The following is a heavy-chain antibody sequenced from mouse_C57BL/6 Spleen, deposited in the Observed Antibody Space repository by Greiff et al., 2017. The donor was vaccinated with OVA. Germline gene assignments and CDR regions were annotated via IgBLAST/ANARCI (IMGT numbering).Heavy chain of an antibody. Sequence: EVTLEESGEGLVKPGGSLKLSCAASGFTFSSYAMSWVRQTPETRLEWVAYISSGGDYIYYADTVKGRFTISRDNARNTLYLQMSSLKSEDTAMYYCTRSWDVYYFDYWGQGTTLTVSS. D-gene: IGHD4-1*01. CDR1: GFTFSSYA. J-gene: IGHJ2*01. V-gene: IGHV5-9-1*02. CDR2: ISSGGDYI. CDR3: TRSWDVYYFDY.